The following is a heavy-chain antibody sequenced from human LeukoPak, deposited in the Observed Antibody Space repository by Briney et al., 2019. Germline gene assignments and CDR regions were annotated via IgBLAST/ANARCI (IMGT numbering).Heavy chain of an antibody. V-gene: IGHV3-48*03. D-gene: IGHD3-22*01. CDR2: ISSSGSTI. Sequence: GGSLRLSCAASGFTFSSYEMNWVRQAPGKGLEWVSYISSSGSTIYFADSVKGRFTISRDNAKNSLYLQTNSLRAEDTAVYYCARTAYDSSGYYDYWGQGTLVTVSS. CDR3: ARTAYDSSGYYDY. J-gene: IGHJ4*02. CDR1: GFTFSSYE.